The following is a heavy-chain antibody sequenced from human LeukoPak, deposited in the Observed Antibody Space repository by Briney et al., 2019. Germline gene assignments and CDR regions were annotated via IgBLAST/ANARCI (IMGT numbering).Heavy chain of an antibody. CDR3: ARDPRDSSSWYSWFDP. J-gene: IGHJ5*02. CDR1: GGSISSYY. V-gene: IGHV4-59*01. CDR2: IYYSGST. D-gene: IGHD6-13*01. Sequence: SETLSLTCTVSGGSISSYYWSWIRQPPGKGLEWIGYIYYSGSTNYNPSLKSRVTISVDTSKNQFSLRLNSVTAADTAVYYCARDPRDSSSWYSWFDPWGQGTLVTVSS.